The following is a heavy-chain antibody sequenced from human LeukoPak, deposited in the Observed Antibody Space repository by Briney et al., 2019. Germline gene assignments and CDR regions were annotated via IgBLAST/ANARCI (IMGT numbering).Heavy chain of an antibody. V-gene: IGHV1-69*05. CDR2: IIPIFGTA. J-gene: IGHJ4*02. CDR3: ASGIAAAGAQLGFDY. D-gene: IGHD6-13*01. CDR1: GGTFSSYA. Sequence: ASVKVSCKASGGTFSSYAISWVRQAPGQGLEWMGGIIPIFGTANYAQKFQGRVTITTDESTSTAYMELSSLRSEDTAVYYCASGIAAAGAQLGFDYWGQGTLVTVSS.